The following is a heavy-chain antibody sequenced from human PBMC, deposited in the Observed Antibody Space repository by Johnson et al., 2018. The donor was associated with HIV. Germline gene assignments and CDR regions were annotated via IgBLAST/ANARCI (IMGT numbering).Heavy chain of an antibody. CDR3: SRVPTTYYGTNSAPLDGFDV. J-gene: IGHJ3*01. D-gene: IGHD4-23*01. CDR1: GFIFSDHY. Sequence: VQLVESGGGLVQPGGSLRLSCAASGFIFSDHYMDWVRQGPGKGLEWVGRIRNKVNSYTTQYAASVKGRFTISRDDSKTIAYLQMNTLKIEDTAMYYCSRVPTTYYGTNSAPLDGFDVWGRGTLVTVSS. CDR2: IRNKVNSYTT. V-gene: IGHV3-72*01.